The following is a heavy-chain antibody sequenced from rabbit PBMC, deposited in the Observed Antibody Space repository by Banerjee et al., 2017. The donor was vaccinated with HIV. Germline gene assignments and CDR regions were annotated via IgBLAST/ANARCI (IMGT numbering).Heavy chain of an antibody. V-gene: IGHV1S43*01. Sequence: QEQLKESGGGLGKPEGSLTLTCKASGFDFSSNNWICRVRQDPGKGLELIACIYTTSGSTWYASWVNGRFTISRSTSLNTVDLKMTSLTAADTASYFCARAAGYVGYGHAYFGLWGQGTLVTVS. CDR3: ARAAGYVGYGHAYFGL. CDR1: GFDFSSNNW. CDR2: IYTTSGST. D-gene: IGHD6-1*01. J-gene: IGHJ4*01.